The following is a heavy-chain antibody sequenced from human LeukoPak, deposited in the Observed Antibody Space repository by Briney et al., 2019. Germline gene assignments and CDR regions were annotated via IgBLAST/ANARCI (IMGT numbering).Heavy chain of an antibody. CDR1: GCTFTSYG. CDR2: ISAYNGNT. J-gene: IGHJ3*02. Sequence: ASVKVSCKASGCTFTSYGISWVRQAPGQGLEWMGWISAYNGNTNYAQKLQGRVTMTTDTSTSTAYMELRSLRSDDTAVYYCARVDVVVPAAADAFDIWGQGTMVTVSS. CDR3: ARVDVVVPAAADAFDI. V-gene: IGHV1-18*01. D-gene: IGHD2-2*01.